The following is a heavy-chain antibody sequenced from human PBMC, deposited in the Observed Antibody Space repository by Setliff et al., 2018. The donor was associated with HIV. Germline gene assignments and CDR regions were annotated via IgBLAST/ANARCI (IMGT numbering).Heavy chain of an antibody. CDR1: GFTFSSYG. D-gene: IGHD3-3*01. Sequence: PGGSLRLSCAASGFTFSSYGMHWVRQAPGKGLEWVGRIDKKTNGGTRDYAAPVKGRFTISRDDSKNTLFLQMNSLKTEDTAVYYCTRNQGSSFGHGFDYWGRGTLVTVSS. J-gene: IGHJ4*02. CDR3: TRNQGSSFGHGFDY. CDR2: IDKKTNGGTR. V-gene: IGHV3-15*04.